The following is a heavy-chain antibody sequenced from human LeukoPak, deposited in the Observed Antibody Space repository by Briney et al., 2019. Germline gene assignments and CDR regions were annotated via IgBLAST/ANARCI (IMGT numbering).Heavy chain of an antibody. CDR3: ASDRGYCGGDCYSDFDY. CDR2: ISAYNGNT. Sequence: ASVKVSCKASGYTFTSYGISWVRQAPGQGLEWMGWISAYNGNTNYAQKLQGRVTMTTDTSTSTAYMELRSLRSDDTDVYYCASDRGYCGGDCYSDFDYWGQGTLVTVSS. CDR1: GYTFTSYG. J-gene: IGHJ4*02. D-gene: IGHD2-21*02. V-gene: IGHV1-18*01.